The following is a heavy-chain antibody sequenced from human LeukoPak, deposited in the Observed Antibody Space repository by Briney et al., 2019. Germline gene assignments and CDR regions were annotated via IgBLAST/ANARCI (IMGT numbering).Heavy chain of an antibody. J-gene: IGHJ6*04. CDR1: GGSVISGSYY. V-gene: IGHV4-61*01. Sequence: SETLSLTCTVSGGSVISGSYYWSWIRQPPGKELEWIGYIYYSGSTNYNPSLKSRVTISVDTSKNQFSLKLSSVTAADTAVYYCASDYGDYGYYYYGMDVWGKGTTVTVSS. CDR2: IYYSGST. D-gene: IGHD4-17*01. CDR3: ASDYGDYGYYYYGMDV.